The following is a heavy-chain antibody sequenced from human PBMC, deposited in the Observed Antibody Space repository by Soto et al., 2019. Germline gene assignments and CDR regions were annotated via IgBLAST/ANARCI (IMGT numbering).Heavy chain of an antibody. D-gene: IGHD6-13*01. J-gene: IGHJ4*02. CDR2: ISGSGGST. CDR3: ASRITPIAAAGTTRGSGY. V-gene: IGHV3-23*01. Sequence: EVQLLESGGGLVQPGGSLRLSCAASGFTFSSYAMSWVRQAPGKGLEWVSAISGSGGSTYYADSVKGRFTISRDNSKNTLYLQMNSLRAEDTAVYYCASRITPIAAAGTTRGSGYWGQGTLVTVSS. CDR1: GFTFSSYA.